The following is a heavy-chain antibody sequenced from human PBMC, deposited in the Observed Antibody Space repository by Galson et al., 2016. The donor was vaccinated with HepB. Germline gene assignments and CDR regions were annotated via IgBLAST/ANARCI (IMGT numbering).Heavy chain of an antibody. CDR3: ARGGNYGDYVDY. Sequence: SLRLSCAASGFTVSSNYMTWVRQAPGKGLEWVSVIYSGGRTYYEDSVKGRFTTTSNNSKNTLFLRMNSLRAEDTAVYYCARGGNYGDYVDYWGQGTLVTVSS. V-gene: IGHV3-53*01. J-gene: IGHJ4*02. D-gene: IGHD4-17*01. CDR1: GFTVSSNY. CDR2: IYSGGRT.